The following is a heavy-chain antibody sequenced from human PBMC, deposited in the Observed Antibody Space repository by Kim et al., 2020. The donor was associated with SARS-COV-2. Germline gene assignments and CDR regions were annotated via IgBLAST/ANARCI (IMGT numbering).Heavy chain of an antibody. Sequence: SETLSLTCAVYGGSFSGYYWSWIRQPPGKGLEWIGEINHSGSTNYNPSLKSRVTISVDTSKNQFSLKLSSVTAADTAVYYCAGAYDYVWGSYRYTGFDYWGQGTLVTVSS. CDR3: AGAYDYVWGSYRYTGFDY. J-gene: IGHJ4*02. V-gene: IGHV4-34*01. D-gene: IGHD3-16*02. CDR1: GGSFSGYY. CDR2: INHSGST.